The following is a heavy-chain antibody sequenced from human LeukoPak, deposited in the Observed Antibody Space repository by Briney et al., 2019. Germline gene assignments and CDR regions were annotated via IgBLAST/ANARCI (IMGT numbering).Heavy chain of an antibody. J-gene: IGHJ4*02. CDR2: IKQDGSEK. CDR1: GFTFSSYW. CDR3: ARDASSWFGELLSYFDY. Sequence: PRRSLRLSCAASGFTFSSYWMSWVRQAPGKGREWVANIKQDGSEKYYVDSVKGRFTISRDNAKNSLYLQMNSLRAEDTAVYYCARDASSWFGELLSYFDYWGQGTLVTVSS. V-gene: IGHV3-7*01. D-gene: IGHD3-10*01.